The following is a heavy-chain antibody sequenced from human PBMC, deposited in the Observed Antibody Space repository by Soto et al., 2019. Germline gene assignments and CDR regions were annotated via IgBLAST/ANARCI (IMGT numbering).Heavy chain of an antibody. CDR2: IWYDGSNK. CDR3: ARDLYGSGIFTPSFFDY. J-gene: IGHJ4*02. CDR1: GFTFSSYA. D-gene: IGHD3-10*01. Sequence: GGSPRLSCAASGFTFSSYAMSLVRPAPGMGLEWVAVIWYDGSNKYYADSMKGRFTISRDNSKNTVYLQMNSLRVEDTALYYCARDLYGSGIFTPSFFDYWGQGALVTVSS. V-gene: IGHV3-33*08.